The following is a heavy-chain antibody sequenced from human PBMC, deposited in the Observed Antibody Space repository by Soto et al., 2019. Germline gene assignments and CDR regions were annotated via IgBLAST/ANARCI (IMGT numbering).Heavy chain of an antibody. CDR2: ISYDGSNK. CDR1: GFTFNSYA. CDR3: ASEQLAVLRGVLDY. J-gene: IGHJ4*02. V-gene: IGHV3-30-3*01. Sequence: QVQLVESGGGVVQPGRSLRLSCAASGFTFNSYAMHWVRQAPGRGLEWVAVISYDGSNKYYADSVKGRFTISRDNSKNALYLQMNSLRAEDTAVYYCASEQLAVLRGVLDYWGQGPLVTVSS. D-gene: IGHD1-1*01.